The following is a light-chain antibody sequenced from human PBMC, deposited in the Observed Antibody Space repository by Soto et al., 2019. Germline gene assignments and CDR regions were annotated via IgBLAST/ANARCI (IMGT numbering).Light chain of an antibody. CDR1: QSADSDY. V-gene: IGKV3-20*01. CDR2: VGS. Sequence: IVLTQSPGTLSLSPGERATLACRASQSADSDYFAWYQQKPGQAPRLLIYVGSRRATGIPDRFSGGGSGTDFTLTISRLEPEDYAVYYCQLYNTGMFGQGTKVE. CDR3: QLYNTGM. J-gene: IGKJ1*01.